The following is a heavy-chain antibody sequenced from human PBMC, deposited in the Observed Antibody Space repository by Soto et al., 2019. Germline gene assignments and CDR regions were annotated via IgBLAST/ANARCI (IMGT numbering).Heavy chain of an antibody. Sequence: QVQLQESGPGLVKPSETLSLNCTVSGGSISNCYWSWIRQPPGKGLEWIGYIYYTGTTYYNPSLRSRVSISLDTSKNQFSLNLSSVTAADTAVYYCVRVSGEKRPYDVFDVWGQGTMVTVSS. D-gene: IGHD3-10*01. CDR1: GGSISNCY. J-gene: IGHJ3*01. CDR3: VRVSGEKRPYDVFDV. CDR2: IYYTGTT. V-gene: IGHV4-59*01.